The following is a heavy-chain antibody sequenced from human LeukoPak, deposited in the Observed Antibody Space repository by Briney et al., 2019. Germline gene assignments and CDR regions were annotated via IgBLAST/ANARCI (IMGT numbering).Heavy chain of an antibody. D-gene: IGHD4-17*01. V-gene: IGHV4-59*08. J-gene: IGHJ3*02. CDR1: GGSISSYY. Sequence: PSETLSLTCTVSGGSISSYYWSWIRQPPGKGLEWIGYIYYSGSTNYNPSLKSRVTISVDTSKNQFSLKLSSVTAADTAVYYCATSGTTVTTRDAFDIWGQGTMVTVSS. CDR3: ATSGTTVTTRDAFDI. CDR2: IYYSGST.